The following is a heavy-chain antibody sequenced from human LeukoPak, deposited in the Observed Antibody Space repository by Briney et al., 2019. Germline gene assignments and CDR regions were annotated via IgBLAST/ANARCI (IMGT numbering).Heavy chain of an antibody. D-gene: IGHD2-15*01. CDR1: GGSFSGYY. J-gene: IGHJ4*02. V-gene: IGHV4-34*01. CDR2: INHSGST. CDR3: ARVAVVVAADY. Sequence: NPSETLSLTCAVYGGSFSGYYWSWIRQPPGKGLEWIGEINHSGSTNYNPSLKSRVTISVDTSKNQFSLKLSSVTAADTAVYYCARVAVVVAADYWGQGTLVTVSS.